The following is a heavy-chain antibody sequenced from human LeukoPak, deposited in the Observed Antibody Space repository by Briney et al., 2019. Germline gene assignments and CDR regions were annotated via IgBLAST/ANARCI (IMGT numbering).Heavy chain of an antibody. CDR2: IYSGGPT. Sequence: GGSLRLSCAASGFTVSTNYMSWVRQTPGKGLEWVSVIYSGGPTYYADSVKGRFTISRDNSKNTLYLQMNSLRAEDTAVYYCVSTYYVWGSYRQYYFDFWGQGTLVTVSS. CDR3: VSTYYVWGSYRQYYFDF. CDR1: GFTVSTNY. V-gene: IGHV3-66*01. J-gene: IGHJ4*02. D-gene: IGHD3-16*02.